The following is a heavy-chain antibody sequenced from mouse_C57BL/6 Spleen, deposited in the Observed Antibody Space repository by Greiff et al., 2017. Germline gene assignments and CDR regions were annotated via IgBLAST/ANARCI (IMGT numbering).Heavy chain of an antibody. D-gene: IGHD2-4*01. CDR3: ARGIYYEYDGDWYFDV. CDR2: IYPRDGST. J-gene: IGHJ1*03. CDR1: GYTFTDHT. Sequence: VQRVESDAELVKPGASVKISCKVSGYTFTDHTIHWMKQRPEQGLEWIGYIYPRDGSTKYNEKFKGKATLTADKSSSTAYMQLNSLTSEDSAVYFCARGIYYEYDGDWYFDVWGTGTTVTVSS. V-gene: IGHV1-78*01.